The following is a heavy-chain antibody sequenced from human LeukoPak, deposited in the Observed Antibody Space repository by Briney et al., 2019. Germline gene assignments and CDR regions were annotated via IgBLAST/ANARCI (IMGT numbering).Heavy chain of an antibody. CDR2: ISSSSSYI. CDR3: ARESRGLRYFDWSADAFDI. Sequence: AGGSLRLSCAASGFTFSSYSMNWVRQAPGKGLEWVSSISSSSSYIYYADSVKGRFTISRDNAKNSLYLQMNSLRAEDTAVYYCARESRGLRYFDWSADAFDIWGQGTMVTVSS. CDR1: GFTFSSYS. V-gene: IGHV3-21*01. D-gene: IGHD3-9*01. J-gene: IGHJ3*02.